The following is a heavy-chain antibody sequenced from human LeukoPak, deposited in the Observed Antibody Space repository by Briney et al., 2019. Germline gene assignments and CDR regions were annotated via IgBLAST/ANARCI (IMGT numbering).Heavy chain of an antibody. J-gene: IGHJ4*02. V-gene: IGHV3-53*01. CDR2: IYSGGNT. D-gene: IGHD1-14*01. Sequence: GGSLRLSCAASGFTVSSNYMSRVRQAPGKGLEGVSVIYSGGNTYYADSVKGRFTISRDNSNNTLYLRMNGLRAEDTAVYYCARDHRGDGINYFDYWGQGTLVTVSS. CDR3: ARDHRGDGINYFDY. CDR1: GFTVSSNY.